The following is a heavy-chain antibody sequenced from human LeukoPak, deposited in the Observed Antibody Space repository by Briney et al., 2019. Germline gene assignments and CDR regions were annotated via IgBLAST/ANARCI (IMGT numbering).Heavy chain of an antibody. Sequence: SETLSLTCSVFGASISSYSWSWFRQPAGKGLEWIGCLDSSGTTNYNPSMKSRVTMSVDTSRNQFSLRLTSVTATDTGVYYCARGPDIVASLWYSFDVRGQGALLAVS. CDR3: ARGPDIVASLWYSFDV. V-gene: IGHV4-4*07. D-gene: IGHD5-12*01. CDR1: GASISSYS. J-gene: IGHJ3*01. CDR2: LDSSGTT.